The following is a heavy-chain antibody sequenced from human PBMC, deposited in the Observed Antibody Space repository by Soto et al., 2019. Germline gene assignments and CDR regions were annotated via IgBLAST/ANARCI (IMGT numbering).Heavy chain of an antibody. V-gene: IGHV3-30-3*01. CDR2: ISYDGSNK. J-gene: IGHJ4*02. D-gene: IGHD5-18*01. CDR3: ARDRDSYGPYYFDY. CDR1: GFTFSSYA. Sequence: PGESLKISCAASGFTFSSYAMHWVRQAPGKGLEWVAVISYDGSNKYYADSVKGRSTISRDNSKNTLYLQMNSLRAEDTAVYYCARDRDSYGPYYFDYWGQGALVTVSS.